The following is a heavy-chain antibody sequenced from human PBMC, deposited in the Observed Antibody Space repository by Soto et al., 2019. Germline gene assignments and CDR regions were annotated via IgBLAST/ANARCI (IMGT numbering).Heavy chain of an antibody. J-gene: IGHJ2*01. CDR2: ISSSSSTI. CDR3: ARGGLGDSIYWYFDL. D-gene: IGHD2-21*02. CDR1: GFTFSSYS. V-gene: IGHV3-48*01. Sequence: EVQLVESGGGLVQPGGSLRLSCAASGFTFSSYSMNWVRQAPGKGLEWVSYISSSSSTIYYADSVKGQFTISRDNAKNSLYLQMNSLRAEDTAVYYCARGGLGDSIYWYFDLWGRGTLVTVSS.